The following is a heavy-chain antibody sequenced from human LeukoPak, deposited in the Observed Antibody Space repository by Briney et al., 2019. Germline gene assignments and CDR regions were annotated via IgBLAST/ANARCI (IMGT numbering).Heavy chain of an antibody. J-gene: IGHJ4*02. Sequence: GGSLRLSCAASGFTFSTYSMHWVRQAPGKGLEWVANIKQDESEKNYVDSVKGRFTISRDNVKNSLYLQMNSLRAEDTAVYSCARVNDYDSGSLYRPIDCWGQGTLVTVSS. CDR3: ARVNDYDSGSLYRPIDC. CDR2: IKQDESEK. D-gene: IGHD3-10*01. V-gene: IGHV3-7*01. CDR1: GFTFSTYS.